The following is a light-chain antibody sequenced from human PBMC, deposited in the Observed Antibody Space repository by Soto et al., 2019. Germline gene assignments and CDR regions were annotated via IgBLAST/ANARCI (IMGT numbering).Light chain of an antibody. CDR2: GAA. J-gene: IGKJ1*01. CDR1: QSVTGSY. V-gene: IGKV3-20*01. Sequence: EVGLTHSAGTRSLSPGERATLSCRASQSVTGSYLAWYQQKPGQAPRLLLYGAAGRAAGIPDRFSGSGSGTDFILTLSRVEAEGIGVYYCYRYGLPPRTFGQGTKVDIK. CDR3: YRYGLPPRT.